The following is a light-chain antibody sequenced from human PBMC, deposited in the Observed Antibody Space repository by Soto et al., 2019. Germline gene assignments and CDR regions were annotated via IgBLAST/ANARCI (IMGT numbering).Light chain of an antibody. CDR3: QQYDSSPRT. CDR2: GAS. CDR1: QSVSSNF. Sequence: ENVLTQSPGTLSLSPGERATLSCRASQSVSSNFLAWYQQKPGQAPRLLIYGASNSATGIPDRFSGSGSGTDFTLTISRLEPEDFAVYYCQQYDSSPRTFGQGTKVDIK. J-gene: IGKJ1*01. V-gene: IGKV3-20*01.